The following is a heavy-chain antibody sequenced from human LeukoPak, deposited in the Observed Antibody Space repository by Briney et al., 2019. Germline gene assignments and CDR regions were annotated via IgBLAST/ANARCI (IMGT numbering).Heavy chain of an antibody. J-gene: IGHJ4*02. V-gene: IGHV3-33*01. CDR2: TWYDGSNK. CDR3: ARSFSSGWYFSDY. D-gene: IGHD6-19*01. CDR1: GFTFSIYG. Sequence: PGGSLRLSCVASGFTFSIYGMRWVRQAPGKGLEWVAATWYDGSNKYYADSVKGRFTISRDNSKNTLYLQMNTLRTEDTAVYYCARSFSSGWYFSDYWGQGALVTVSS.